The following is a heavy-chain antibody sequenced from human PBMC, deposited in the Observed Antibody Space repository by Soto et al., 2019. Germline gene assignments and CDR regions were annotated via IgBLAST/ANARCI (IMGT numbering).Heavy chain of an antibody. D-gene: IGHD6-13*01. V-gene: IGHV4-61*01. CDR3: ARAYSSSFRYYYYGMDL. Sequence: SETLSLTCTVSGGSGSSGRYYWSWIRHPPGKGLEWIGYIYYSWSTNYNPSLKSRVTISVDTSKNQFSLKLSSVTAADTAVYYCARAYSSSFRYYYYGMDLWGQGTQVTVSS. J-gene: IGHJ6*02. CDR1: GGSGSSGRYY. CDR2: IYYSWST.